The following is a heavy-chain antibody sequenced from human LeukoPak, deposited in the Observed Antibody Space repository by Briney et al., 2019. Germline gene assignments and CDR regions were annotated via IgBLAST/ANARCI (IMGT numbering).Heavy chain of an antibody. Sequence: PSETLSLTCTVSGGSISSGSYYCSWIRQPAGKGLEWIGRIYTSGSTNYNPSLKSRVTISVDTSKNQFSLKLSSVTAADTAVYYCARQRSDEILFYYYYYMDVWGKGTTVTVSS. CDR3: ARQRSDEILFYYYYYMDV. CDR2: IYTSGST. V-gene: IGHV4-61*02. D-gene: IGHD2/OR15-2a*01. CDR1: GGSISSGSYY. J-gene: IGHJ6*03.